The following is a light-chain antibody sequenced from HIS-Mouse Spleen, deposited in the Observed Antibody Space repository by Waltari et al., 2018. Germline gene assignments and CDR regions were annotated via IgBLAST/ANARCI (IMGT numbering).Light chain of an antibody. Sequence: DIQMTQSPSTLSASVGDRVTTTCRASQSISSWLAWYQQKPGKAPKLLIYKSSSLESGVPSSFSGSGSGTEFTLTISSLQPDDFATYYCQQYNSYSWTFGQGTKVEIK. CDR1: QSISSW. V-gene: IGKV1-5*03. J-gene: IGKJ1*01. CDR3: QQYNSYSWT. CDR2: KSS.